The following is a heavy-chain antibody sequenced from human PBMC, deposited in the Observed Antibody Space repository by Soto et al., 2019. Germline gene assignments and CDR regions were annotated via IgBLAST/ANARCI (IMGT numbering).Heavy chain of an antibody. Sequence: EVQLVESGGGLVEPGGSLRLSCAASGFTFSHVWMTWVRQAPGKGLEWVARIKRKADGETTDYSAAVKGSFTISRDDSKNTLYLQINSLKSEDKAVYYCATEGQMSSVSDCADYFEYWGQGTLVTVSS. J-gene: IGHJ4*02. CDR3: ATEGQMSSVSDCADYFEY. CDR2: IKRKADGETT. D-gene: IGHD6-19*01. CDR1: GFTFSHVW. V-gene: IGHV3-15*01.